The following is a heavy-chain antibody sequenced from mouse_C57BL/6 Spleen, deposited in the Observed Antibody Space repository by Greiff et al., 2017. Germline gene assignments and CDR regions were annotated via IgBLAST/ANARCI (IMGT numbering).Heavy chain of an antibody. CDR3: ARLGGGYFDY. V-gene: IGHV14-3*01. Sequence: VQLQQSVAELVRPGASVKLSCTASGFHIKNNYLHWVKQRPEQGLEWIGRIDPANGNTKYAPKFQGKATITADTSSNTAYLQLSSLTSEDTSIYYCARLGGGYFDYWGQGTTLTVSS. CDR2: IDPANGNT. CDR1: GFHIKNNY. D-gene: IGHD4-1*01. J-gene: IGHJ2*01.